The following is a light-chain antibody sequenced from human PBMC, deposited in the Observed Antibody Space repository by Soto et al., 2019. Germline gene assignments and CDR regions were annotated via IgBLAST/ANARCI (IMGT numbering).Light chain of an antibody. V-gene: IGLV2-14*01. CDR1: NSDVGGYNY. CDR2: EVS. Sequence: QSALTQPASVSGSPGQSITISCTGTNSDVGGYNYVSWYQQNPGKAPKLMIYEVSNRPSAVSNRFSGSKSGSTASLTISGLQAEDEADYYCSSYTSSSTMVFGGGTQLTVL. CDR3: SSYTSSSTMV. J-gene: IGLJ2*01.